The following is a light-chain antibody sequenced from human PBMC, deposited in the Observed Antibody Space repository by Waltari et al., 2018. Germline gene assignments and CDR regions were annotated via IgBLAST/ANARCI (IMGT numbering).Light chain of an antibody. CDR2: YDT. Sequence: SYVLTQPPSVSVAPGGTATITCGGNNIGRQSVHWYQQKPGQAPVLVIVYDTDRPSGIPEVFSGSNSGNTATLTISRVEVGDEADVFCQVWDSGSDHKVFGGGTKLTVL. CDR3: QVWDSGSDHKV. J-gene: IGLJ3*02. V-gene: IGLV3-21*01. CDR1: NIGRQS.